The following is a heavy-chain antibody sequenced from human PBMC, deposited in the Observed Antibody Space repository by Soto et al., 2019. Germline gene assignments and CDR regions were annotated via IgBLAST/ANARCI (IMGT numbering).Heavy chain of an antibody. V-gene: IGHV3-74*01. CDR2: IKNDGSST. J-gene: IGHJ4*02. D-gene: IGHD5-12*01. CDR3: ARDRGYSGYDN. Sequence: EVQLVESGGGLVQPGGSLRLSCAASGFTFRSYWMHWVRQIPGKGLVWVSRIKNDGSSTTYADSVKGRFTMSRDNAKNTLYLQMNSLRAEDTAMYCCARDRGYSGYDNWGQGTLVTVSS. CDR1: GFTFRSYW.